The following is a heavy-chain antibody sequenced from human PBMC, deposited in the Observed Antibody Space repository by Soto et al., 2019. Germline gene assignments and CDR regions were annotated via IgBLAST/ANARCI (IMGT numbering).Heavy chain of an antibody. CDR2: VYYTETT. D-gene: IGHD3-10*02. CDR1: VGSINGSDHF. CDR3: ARQRVLSTNMFITSFDP. Sequence: SETLSLTCILSVGSINGSDHFWGWIRQTPGKGLEWIGSVYYTETTYYNPSLKSPVTISVETSRNTFSLKVNSVTAADTGIYYCARQRVLSTNMFITSFDPWGQGTLVTVSS. V-gene: IGHV4-39*01. J-gene: IGHJ5*02.